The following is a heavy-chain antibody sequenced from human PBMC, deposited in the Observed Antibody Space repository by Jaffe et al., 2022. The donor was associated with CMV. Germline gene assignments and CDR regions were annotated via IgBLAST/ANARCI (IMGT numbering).Heavy chain of an antibody. V-gene: IGHV4-34*01. J-gene: IGHJ5*02. Sequence: QVQLQQWGAGLLKPSETLSLTCAVYGGSFSGYYWSWIRQPPGKGLEWIGEINHSGSTNYNPSLKSRVTISVDTSKNQFSLKLSSVTAADTAVYYCARGSTAAMRGYGWFDPWGQGTLVTVSS. CDR1: GGSFSGYY. CDR3: ARGSTAAMRGYGWFDP. CDR2: INHSGST. D-gene: IGHD2-2*01.